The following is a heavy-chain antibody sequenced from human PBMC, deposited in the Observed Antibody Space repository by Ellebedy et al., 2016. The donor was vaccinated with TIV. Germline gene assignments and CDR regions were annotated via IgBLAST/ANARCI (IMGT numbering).Heavy chain of an antibody. D-gene: IGHD3-9*01. Sequence: MPGGSLRLSCTVSGGSISSSSYYWGWIRQPPGKGLEWIGSIYYSGSTYYNPSPKSRFTISVDTSKNQFSLKLSSVTAADTAVYYCARSLVLRYLDFWGQGTVVTVSS. V-gene: IGHV4-39*01. CDR1: GGSISSSSYY. J-gene: IGHJ3*01. CDR3: ARSLVLRYLDF. CDR2: IYYSGST.